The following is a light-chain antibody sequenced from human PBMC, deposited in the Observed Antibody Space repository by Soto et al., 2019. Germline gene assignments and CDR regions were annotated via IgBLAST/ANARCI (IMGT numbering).Light chain of an antibody. CDR1: QSVSSSY. CDR3: QQYGSSPWT. V-gene: IGKV3-20*01. J-gene: IGKJ1*01. Sequence: EIVLTQSPGTLSLSPGERATLSCRASQSVSSSYLAWYQQKPGQAPRLLIYGASSRATGIPDRFSGSGSGTDFTLNISRLEPEDFAVYYCQQYGSSPWTFGQGPKVEIK. CDR2: GAS.